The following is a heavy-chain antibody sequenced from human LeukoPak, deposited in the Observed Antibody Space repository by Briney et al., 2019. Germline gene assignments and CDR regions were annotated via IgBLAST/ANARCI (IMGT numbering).Heavy chain of an antibody. V-gene: IGHV3-53*04. CDR2: IYSGGST. CDR1: GFTVSSNY. J-gene: IGHJ4*02. CDR3: ARDGGRDGYNFGFDY. D-gene: IGHD5-24*01. Sequence: GGSLRLSCAASGFTVSSNYMSWVRQAPGKGLGWVSVIYSGGSTYYADSVKGRFTISRHNSKNTLYLQMNSLRAEDTAVYYCARDGGRDGYNFGFDYWGQGTLVTVSS.